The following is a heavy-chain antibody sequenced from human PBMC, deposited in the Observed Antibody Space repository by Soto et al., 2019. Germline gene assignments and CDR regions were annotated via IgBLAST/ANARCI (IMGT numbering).Heavy chain of an antibody. Sequence: RASVKVSCKASGYTFTGYYMHWVRRAPGQGLERMGWINPNSGGTNYAQKFQGWVTMTRDTSISTAYMELSRLRSDDTAVYYCARVIPGVEAWFDPWGQGTLVTVSS. D-gene: IGHD2-2*01. CDR2: INPNSGGT. CDR3: ARVIPGVEAWFDP. V-gene: IGHV1-2*04. CDR1: GYTFTGYY. J-gene: IGHJ5*02.